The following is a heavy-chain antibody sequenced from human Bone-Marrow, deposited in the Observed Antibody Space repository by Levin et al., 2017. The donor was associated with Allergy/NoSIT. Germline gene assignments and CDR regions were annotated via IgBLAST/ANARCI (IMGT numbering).Heavy chain of an antibody. Sequence: PSETLSLTCTVSGDSLSSYYWSWIRQPPGKRLEWIAYISYSGSTNYNPSLKSRVTLSVDTSKNHSSLNLTSVTAADTAVYYCARSLRRDSFDYWGEGILVTVCS. CDR1: GDSLSSYY. J-gene: IGHJ4*02. D-gene: IGHD5-24*01. V-gene: IGHV4-59*01. CDR2: ISYSGST. CDR3: ARSLRRDSFDY.